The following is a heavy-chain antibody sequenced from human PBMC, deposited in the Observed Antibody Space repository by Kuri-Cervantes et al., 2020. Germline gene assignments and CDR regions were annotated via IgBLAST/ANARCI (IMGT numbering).Heavy chain of an antibody. CDR2: IYPGDSDT. Sequence: GESLKISCKGSGYSFTNYWIGWVRQMPGKGLEWMGIIYPGDSDTRYSPSFQGQVTISVDESISTAYLQWNSLKASDTAMYYCARRGVNYYRNFDYWGQGTLVTVSS. V-gene: IGHV5-51*01. J-gene: IGHJ4*02. CDR1: GYSFTNYW. D-gene: IGHD3-22*01. CDR3: ARRGVNYYRNFDY.